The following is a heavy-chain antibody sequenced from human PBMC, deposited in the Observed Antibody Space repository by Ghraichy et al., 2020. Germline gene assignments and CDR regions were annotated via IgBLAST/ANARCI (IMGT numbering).Heavy chain of an antibody. CDR2: IFSSGTT. D-gene: IGHD3-10*01. Sequence: SETLSLTCTVSGASISSYYWSWIRQSPGKGLEWIGYIFSSGTTKNNPSLKSRVTMLIDTSKNQFSLKLNSVTAADTAVYFCARSYGSGSYFDYWGQENLVTVSS. J-gene: IGHJ4*02. CDR1: GASISSYY. V-gene: IGHV4-59*01. CDR3: ARSYGSGSYFDY.